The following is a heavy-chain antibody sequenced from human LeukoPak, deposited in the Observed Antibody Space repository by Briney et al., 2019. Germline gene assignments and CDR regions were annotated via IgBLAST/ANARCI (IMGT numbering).Heavy chain of an antibody. J-gene: IGHJ6*04. Sequence: GGSLRLSCTASGFTFGDYAMSWFRQAPGKGLEWVGFIRSKAYGGTTEYAASVKGRFTISRDDSKSIAYLQMNSLKTEDTAVYYCTRVYQSRGGKIPDYYYYGMDVWGKGPTVTVSS. D-gene: IGHD2-2*01. CDR1: GFTFGDYA. CDR2: IRSKAYGGTT. CDR3: TRVYQSRGGKIPDYYYYGMDV. V-gene: IGHV3-49*03.